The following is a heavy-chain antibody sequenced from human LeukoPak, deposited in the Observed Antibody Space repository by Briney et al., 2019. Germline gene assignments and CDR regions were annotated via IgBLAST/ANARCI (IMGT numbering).Heavy chain of an antibody. V-gene: IGHV3-30-3*01. D-gene: IGHD2-15*01. J-gene: IGHJ4*02. CDR3: AKGILGYCSGGSCYSGDY. CDR1: GFTFSSYA. Sequence: GGSLRLSCAASGFTFSSYAMSWVRQAPGKGLEWVAVISYDGSNKYYADSVKGRFTISRDNSKNTLYLQMNSLRAEDTAVYYCAKGILGYCSGGSCYSGDYWGQGTLVTVSS. CDR2: ISYDGSNK.